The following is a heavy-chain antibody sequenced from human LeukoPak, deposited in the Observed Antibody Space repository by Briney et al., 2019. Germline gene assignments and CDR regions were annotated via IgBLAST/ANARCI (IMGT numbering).Heavy chain of an antibody. J-gene: IGHJ4*02. CDR3: ARDPETYYYGSGSYGGFDY. V-gene: IGHV1-18*01. CDR2: ISVYNGNT. D-gene: IGHD3-10*01. CDR1: GYTFSSYG. Sequence: ASVKVSRKASGYTFSSYGISWVRQAPGQGLEWMGWISVYNGNTYYAQKLQGRVTMTTDTSTSTAYMELRSLRSDDTAVYYCARDPETYYYGSGSYGGFDYWGQGTLVTVSS.